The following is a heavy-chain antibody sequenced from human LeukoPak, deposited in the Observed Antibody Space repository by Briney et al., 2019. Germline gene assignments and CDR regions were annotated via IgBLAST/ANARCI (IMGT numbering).Heavy chain of an antibody. CDR3: AREEAYCGGDCYSFLGY. CDR1: GGSISSGGYY. CDR2: IYYSGST. V-gene: IGHV4-31*03. Sequence: PSQTLSLTCTVSGGSISSGGYYWSWIRQHPGKGLEWIGYIYYSGSTYYNPSLKSRLTISVDTSKNQFSLKLSSVTAADTAVYYCAREEAYCGGDCYSFLGYWGQGTLVTVSS. J-gene: IGHJ4*02. D-gene: IGHD2-21*02.